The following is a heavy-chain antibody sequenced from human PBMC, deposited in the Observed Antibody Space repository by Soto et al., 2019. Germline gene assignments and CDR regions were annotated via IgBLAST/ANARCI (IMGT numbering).Heavy chain of an antibody. Sequence: ASVKVSCKASGYTFTSYGISWVRQAPGQGLEWMGWISAYNGNTNYAQKLQGRLTMTTDTSTSTAYMELRSLRSADTAVYYCAGDHRSSTSCYSYWFDPWGQGTLVTVSS. CDR2: ISAYNGNT. V-gene: IGHV1-18*01. J-gene: IGHJ5*02. D-gene: IGHD2-2*01. CDR1: GYTFTSYG. CDR3: AGDHRSSTSCYSYWFDP.